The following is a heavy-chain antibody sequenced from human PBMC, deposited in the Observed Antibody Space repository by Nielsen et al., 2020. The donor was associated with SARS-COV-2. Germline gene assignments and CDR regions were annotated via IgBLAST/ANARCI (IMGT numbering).Heavy chain of an antibody. CDR1: GFTFTRYC. CDR3: ASRQDGYNYDTQ. CDR2: TNCDGTSE. D-gene: IGHD5-24*01. Sequence: GGSLSLSCSGSGFTFTRYCLHWVRQAPGKGLAWVSGTNCDGTSETYAASVQGRFTISCDNARNTLFLQMCGLRAEDTGVYYCASRQDGYNYDTQWGQGTRVTVSS. V-gene: IGHV3-74*03. J-gene: IGHJ4*02.